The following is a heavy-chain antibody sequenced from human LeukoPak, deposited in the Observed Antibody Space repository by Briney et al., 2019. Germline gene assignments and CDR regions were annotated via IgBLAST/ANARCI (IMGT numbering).Heavy chain of an antibody. CDR2: ISSNGGST. J-gene: IGHJ4*02. V-gene: IGHV3-64*01. D-gene: IGHD3-16*02. CDR3: ARSEDYDYVWGSYRYIFDY. CDR1: GSTFSSYA. Sequence: GGSLRLSCAASGSTFSSYAMHWVRQAPGKGLEYVSAISSNGGSTYYANSVKGRFTISRDNSKNTLYLQMGSLRAEDMAVYYCARSEDYDYVWGSYRYIFDYWGQGTLVTVSS.